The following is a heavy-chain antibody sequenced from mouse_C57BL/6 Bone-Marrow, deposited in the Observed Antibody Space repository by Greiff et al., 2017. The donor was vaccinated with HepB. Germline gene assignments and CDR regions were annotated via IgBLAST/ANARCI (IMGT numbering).Heavy chain of an antibody. V-gene: IGHV5-17*01. CDR3: ARRGRITTVVEGYAMDY. CDR2: ISSGSSTI. CDR1: GFTFSDYG. J-gene: IGHJ4*01. Sequence: EVQLVESGGGLVKPGGSLKLSCAASGFTFSDYGMHWVRQAPEKGLEWVAYISSGSSTIYYADTVKGRFTISRDNSKNTLFLQMTSLRSEDTAMYYCARRGRITTVVEGYAMDYWGQGTSVTVSS. D-gene: IGHD1-1*01.